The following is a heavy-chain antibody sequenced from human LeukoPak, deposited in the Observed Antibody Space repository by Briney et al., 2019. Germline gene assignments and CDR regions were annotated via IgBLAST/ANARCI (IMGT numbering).Heavy chain of an antibody. J-gene: IGHJ4*02. CDR3: ARDGSFWRGYPYYFDY. V-gene: IGHV3-33*01. D-gene: IGHD3-3*01. CDR2: IWYDGSNK. Sequence: GGSLRLSCAASGFTFSSYGMHWVRQAPGKGLEWGAIIWYDGSNKYYADSVKGRFTISRDNSKNTLYLQVNSLRAEDTAVYYCARDGSFWRGYPYYFDYWGQGTLVTASS. CDR1: GFTFSSYG.